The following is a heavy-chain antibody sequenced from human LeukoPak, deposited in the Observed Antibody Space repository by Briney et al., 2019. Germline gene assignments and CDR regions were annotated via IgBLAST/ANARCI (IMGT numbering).Heavy chain of an antibody. CDR1: GGSVSSTTYY. CDR2: SGST. V-gene: IGHV4-39*01. CDR3: ARYVVYGSGKYYFDY. D-gene: IGHD3-10*01. Sequence: SETLSLTCTVSGGSVSSTTYYRSWIRQPPGKGLEWIASSGSTYYNPSLKSRVTISVDTSENQFSLKLSSVTAADTAVYYCARYVVYGSGKYYFDYWGQGTLVTVSS. J-gene: IGHJ4*02.